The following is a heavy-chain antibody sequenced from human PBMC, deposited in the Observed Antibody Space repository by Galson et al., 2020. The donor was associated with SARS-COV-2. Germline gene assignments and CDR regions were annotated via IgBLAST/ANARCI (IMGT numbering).Heavy chain of an antibody. Sequence: GESLKISCAASGFTFSNYAMSLVRQAPGKGLEWVSGISGSGSTTYYAGSVKGRFTISRDNSKNTLYLQMNSVRAEDTAVYYCAKRHRDSSGFDYWGQGTQVTVSS. J-gene: IGHJ4*02. CDR2: ISGSGSTT. D-gene: IGHD3-22*01. CDR3: AKRHRDSSGFDY. V-gene: IGHV3-23*01. CDR1: GFTFSNYA.